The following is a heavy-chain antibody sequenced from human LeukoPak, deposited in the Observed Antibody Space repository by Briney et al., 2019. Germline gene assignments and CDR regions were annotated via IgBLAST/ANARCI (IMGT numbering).Heavy chain of an antibody. V-gene: IGHV3-33*08. CDR3: ARGAQFGYFDY. CDR1: GFTYSSYG. CDR2: IWYGGSNK. D-gene: IGHD3-16*01. J-gene: IGHJ4*02. Sequence: GGSLRLSCAASGFTYSSYGMHWVRQAPGKGLEWVAVIWYGGSNKYYADSVKGRFTISRDNSKNTLYLQMNSLRAEDTAVYYCARGAQFGYFDYWGQGTLVTVSS.